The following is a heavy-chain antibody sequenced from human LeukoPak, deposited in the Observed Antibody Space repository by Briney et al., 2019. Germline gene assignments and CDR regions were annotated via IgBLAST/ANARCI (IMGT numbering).Heavy chain of an antibody. CDR3: ARGITGAAAYDY. V-gene: IGHV3-53*01. CDR1: GFTVSSNY. Sequence: GGSLRLSCAASGFTVSSNYMSWVRQAPGKGLEWVSVFYSDDDTYYADSVKGRFTISRDNSKNTLYLQMNSLRAEDTAVYYCARGITGAAAYDYWGQGALVTVSS. CDR2: FYSDDDT. D-gene: IGHD6-13*01. J-gene: IGHJ4*02.